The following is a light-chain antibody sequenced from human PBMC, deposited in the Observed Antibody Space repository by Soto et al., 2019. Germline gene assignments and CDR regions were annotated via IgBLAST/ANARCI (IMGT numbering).Light chain of an antibody. CDR3: QQTDSTPQT. V-gene: IGKV1-39*01. J-gene: IGKJ4*01. CDR1: QTISVY. Sequence: DIQRTQSPSSLSASVGDRVTITCRASQTISVYLQWYQQKPRKAPNLLIYGASRVTSGVPSRISGSGSGTDFSLSISRLQPEDVATYYCQQTDSTPQTFGGGNKVEI. CDR2: GAS.